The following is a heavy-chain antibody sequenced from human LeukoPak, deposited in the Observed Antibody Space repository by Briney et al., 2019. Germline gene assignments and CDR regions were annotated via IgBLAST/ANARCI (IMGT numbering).Heavy chain of an antibody. CDR3: ARDRMVRGVSWAYYYYGMDV. D-gene: IGHD3-10*01. CDR2: IKQDGSEK. J-gene: IGHJ6*02. Sequence: PGGSLRLSCAASGFTFSSYWMSWVRQAPGEGLEWVANIKQDGSEKYYVDSVKGRFTISRDNAKNSLYLQMNSLRAEDTAVYYCARDRMVRGVSWAYYYYGMDVWGQGTTVTVSS. CDR1: GFTFSSYW. V-gene: IGHV3-7*01.